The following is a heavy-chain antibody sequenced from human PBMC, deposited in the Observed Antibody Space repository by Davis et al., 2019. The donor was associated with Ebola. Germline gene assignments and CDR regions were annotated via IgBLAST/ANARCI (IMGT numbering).Heavy chain of an antibody. CDR3: ARDNFWSGYSLDY. CDR1: GFTFSSYW. Sequence: GGSLRLSCAASGFTFSSYWMSWVRQAPGKGLEWVSVIYSGGSTYYADSVKGRFTISRDNSKNTLYLQMNSLRAEDTAVYYCARDNFWSGYSLDYWGQGTLVTVSS. CDR2: IYSGGST. J-gene: IGHJ4*02. V-gene: IGHV3-66*01. D-gene: IGHD3-3*01.